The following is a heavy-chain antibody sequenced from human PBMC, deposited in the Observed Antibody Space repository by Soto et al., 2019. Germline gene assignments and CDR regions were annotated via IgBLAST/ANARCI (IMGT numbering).Heavy chain of an antibody. CDR2: ISSSSSYI. J-gene: IGHJ6*02. CDR3: ARDFLVFGVVIIPDYGMDV. CDR1: GFTFSSYS. Sequence: GGSLRLSCAASGFTFSSYSMNWVRQAPGKGLEWVSSISSSSSYIYYADSVKGRFTISRDNAKNSLYLQMNSLRAEDTAVYYFARDFLVFGVVIIPDYGMDVWGQGTTVTVSS. D-gene: IGHD3-3*01. V-gene: IGHV3-21*01.